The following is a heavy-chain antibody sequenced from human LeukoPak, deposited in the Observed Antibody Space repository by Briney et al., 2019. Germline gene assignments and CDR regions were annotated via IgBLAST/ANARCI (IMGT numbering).Heavy chain of an antibody. Sequence: SETLSLTCIVSGGSISGYYWSWIRQPAGKGLEWIGHMDTSGHTNYNSSLMSRVTMSVDTSKNQFSLRLTSVMAADTAVYYCARHWSHSVAQFGRSYWFDPWGQGTLVTVSS. D-gene: IGHD2-15*01. CDR1: GGSISGYY. V-gene: IGHV4-4*07. CDR3: ARHWSHSVAQFGRSYWFDP. CDR2: MDTSGHT. J-gene: IGHJ5*02.